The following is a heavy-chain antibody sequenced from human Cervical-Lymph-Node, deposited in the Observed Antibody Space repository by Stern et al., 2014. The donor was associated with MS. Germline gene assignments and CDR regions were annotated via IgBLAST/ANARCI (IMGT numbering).Heavy chain of an antibody. CDR1: GFTFSSYW. Sequence: EVQLVESGGGLVQPGGSLRLSCAASGFTFSSYWMNWVRQAPGKGLEWVANIKEDGSETYYVDSVKGRFTISRENAQAPLDLGINSLRAEDTAVYYCARGSDTWGQGTLVTVSS. CDR2: IKEDGSET. J-gene: IGHJ5*02. CDR3: ARGSDT. D-gene: IGHD2-15*01. V-gene: IGHV3-7*01.